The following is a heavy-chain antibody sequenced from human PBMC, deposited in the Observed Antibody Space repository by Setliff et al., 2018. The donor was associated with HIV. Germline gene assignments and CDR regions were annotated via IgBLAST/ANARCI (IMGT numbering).Heavy chain of an antibody. D-gene: IGHD3-3*01. Sequence: GGSLRLSCAASGFTFSSYGMHWVRQAPGKGLEWVAVIWYDGSNKYYADSVKGRFTISRDNSKNTLYLQMNSLRAEDTAVYFCARPTNIDTLYYGSQGFYMYYYGMDVWGQGTTVTVSS. J-gene: IGHJ6*02. CDR3: ARPTNIDTLYYGSQGFYMYYYGMDV. CDR2: IWYDGSNK. CDR1: GFTFSSYG. V-gene: IGHV3-33*01.